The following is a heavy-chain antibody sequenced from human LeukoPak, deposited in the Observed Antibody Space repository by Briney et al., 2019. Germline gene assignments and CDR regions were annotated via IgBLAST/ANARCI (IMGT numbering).Heavy chain of an antibody. CDR2: IASDGST. V-gene: IGHV3-74*01. D-gene: IGHD1-26*01. Sequence: WQTLTLSCAASGFTVSSYRMQGVGRPRGNELVWVSRIASDGSTVYADSVKGRFTISRDNAKDTVYLQMNSLRVEDTAVYYCIGSGGWPGYWGQGTQVTVPS. CDR3: IGSGGWPGY. J-gene: IGHJ4*02. CDR1: GFTVSSYR.